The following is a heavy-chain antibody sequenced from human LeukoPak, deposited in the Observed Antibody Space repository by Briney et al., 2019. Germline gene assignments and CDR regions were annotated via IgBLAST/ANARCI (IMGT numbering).Heavy chain of an antibody. CDR1: GFXFSNNG. D-gene: IGHD2-15*01. V-gene: IGHV3-30*03. Sequence: GGSLRLSCAASGFXFSNNGIHWVRQAPGKGQEWLALISNDGINIYYGDSVKGRFTVSRDNPKNTLYLEMNSLKPEDTAVYYCARDRLQGYYYGMDVWGQGTTATVSS. CDR2: ISNDGINI. J-gene: IGHJ6*02. CDR3: ARDRLQGYYYGMDV.